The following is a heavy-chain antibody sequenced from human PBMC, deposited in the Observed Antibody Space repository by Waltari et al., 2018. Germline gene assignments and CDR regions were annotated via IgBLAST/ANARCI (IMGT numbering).Heavy chain of an antibody. CDR3: AKDPGPWFLGPTDH. CDR2: IRGSGGST. D-gene: IGHD3-3*01. V-gene: IGHV3-23*01. J-gene: IGHJ4*02. Sequence: EVQLLESGGGLVQTGGSLRLSGAASGSTFSNYARTWVRQALGKGLEWVSTIRGSGGSTYYADSGKGRFTISRDNSKSTLYLQMDSLRGDDTAVYFCAKDPGPWFLGPTDHWGQGTRVTVSS. CDR1: GSTFSNYA.